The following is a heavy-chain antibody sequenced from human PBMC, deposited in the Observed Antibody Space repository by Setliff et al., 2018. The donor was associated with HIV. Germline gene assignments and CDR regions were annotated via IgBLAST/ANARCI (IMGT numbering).Heavy chain of an antibody. J-gene: IGHJ4*02. CDR3: ARLIHTGLLYLDY. D-gene: IGHD2-8*02. V-gene: IGHV4-4*09. CDR1: GVSISGHY. Sequence: SETLSLTCSVSGVSISGHYWTWVRQPPGKGLEWIGYIYTSGTTEYNPSLESRVTISLDTAKDQVSLNLMSVTAADTALYYCARLIHTGLLYLDYWGLGMLVTVSS. CDR2: IYTSGTT.